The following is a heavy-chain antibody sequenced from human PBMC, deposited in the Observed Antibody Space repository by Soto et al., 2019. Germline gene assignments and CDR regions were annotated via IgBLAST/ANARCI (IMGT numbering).Heavy chain of an antibody. J-gene: IGHJ4*02. D-gene: IGHD3-10*01. Sequence: QVQLQQWGAGLLKPSKTLSLTCAVYGGSFSGYYWSWIRQPQGKGLEWIGEINHSGSTNYNPSLKSRVTISVDTSKNQFSLKLSSVTAADTAVFYCARLLWFGELPSDYWGQGTLVTVSS. V-gene: IGHV4-34*01. CDR1: GGSFSGYY. CDR2: INHSGST. CDR3: ARLLWFGELPSDY.